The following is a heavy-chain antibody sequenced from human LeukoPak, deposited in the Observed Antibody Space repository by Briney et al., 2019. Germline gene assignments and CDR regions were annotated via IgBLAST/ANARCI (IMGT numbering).Heavy chain of an antibody. CDR3: ARVGAVGAFDY. V-gene: IGHV1-69*06. D-gene: IGHD1-26*01. CDR1: GYTFTSYY. J-gene: IGHJ4*02. CDR2: IIPIFGTA. Sequence: SVKVSCNASGYTFTSYYMHWVRQAPGQGLEWMGGIIPIFGTANYAQKFQGRVTITADKSTSTAYMELSSLRSEDTAVYYCARVGAVGAFDYWGQGILVTVSS.